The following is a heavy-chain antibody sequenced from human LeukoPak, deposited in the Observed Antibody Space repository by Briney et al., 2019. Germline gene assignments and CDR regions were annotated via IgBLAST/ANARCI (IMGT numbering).Heavy chain of an antibody. V-gene: IGHV1-2*02. J-gene: IGHJ4*02. D-gene: IGHD6-13*01. CDR1: GYTFTGYY. CDR2: INPNSGGT. Sequence: ASVKVSCKASGYTFTGYYMHWVRQAPGQGLEWMGWINPNSGGTNYAQKFQGRVTMTRDTSTSTVYMELSSLRSEDTAVYYCARELGGSSWTDYWGQGTLVTVSS. CDR3: ARELGGSSWTDY.